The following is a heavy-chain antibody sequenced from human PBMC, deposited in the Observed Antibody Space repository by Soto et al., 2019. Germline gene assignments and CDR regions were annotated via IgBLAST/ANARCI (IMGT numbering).Heavy chain of an antibody. D-gene: IGHD3-3*01. CDR3: ANSGPYYDFWSGV. V-gene: IGHV3-23*01. CDR2: ISGSGGST. Sequence: GGSLRLSCAVSGFTFSSFAMSWVRQAPGKGLEWVSAISGSGGSTYYADSVKGRFTISRDNSKNTLYLQMNSLRAEDTAVYYCANSGPYYDFWSGVWGQGTPVTVSS. CDR1: GFTFSSFA. J-gene: IGHJ4*02.